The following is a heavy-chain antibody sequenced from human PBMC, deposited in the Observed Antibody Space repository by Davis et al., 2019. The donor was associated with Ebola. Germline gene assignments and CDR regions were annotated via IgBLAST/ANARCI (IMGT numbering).Heavy chain of an antibody. CDR2: FDPEDGET. Sequence: ASVKVSCKVSGYTLTELSMHWVRQAPGKGLEWMGGFDPEDGETIYAQKFQGRVTMTEDTSTDTAYMELRSLRSDDTAVYYCARGSYYYYGMDVWGQGTTVTVSS. CDR3: ARGSYYYYGMDV. D-gene: IGHD3-16*02. J-gene: IGHJ6*02. V-gene: IGHV1-24*01. CDR1: GYTLTELS.